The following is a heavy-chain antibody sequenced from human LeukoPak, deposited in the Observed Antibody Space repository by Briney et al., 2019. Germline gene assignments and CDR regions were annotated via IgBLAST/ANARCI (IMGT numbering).Heavy chain of an antibody. CDR1: GGSISSGGYF. V-gene: IGHV4-31*03. D-gene: IGHD3-10*01. Sequence: SETLSLTCTVSGGSISSGGYFWSWIRQHPGKGLEWIGYIYDSGSTYYNPSLKSRLTISIDTSKNQFSLKLNSVVAADTAVYYCSMVRGANTVDYWGQGTLVTVSS. J-gene: IGHJ4*02. CDR2: IYDSGST. CDR3: SMVRGANTVDY.